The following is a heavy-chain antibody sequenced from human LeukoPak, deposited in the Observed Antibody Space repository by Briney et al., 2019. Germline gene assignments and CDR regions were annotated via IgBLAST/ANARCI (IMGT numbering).Heavy chain of an antibody. CDR3: ARAPYYYGSGRAIDY. J-gene: IGHJ4*02. V-gene: IGHV4-34*01. D-gene: IGHD3-10*01. Sequence: SETLSLTCVVHGESFSDYYCSWIRQPQGQGLEWIGEINHNGGANYDPSLKSRVTISVDSSKNQFSLKLSSVTAADTAVYYCARAPYYYGSGRAIDYWGQGTLVTVSS. CDR1: GESFSDYY. CDR2: INHNGGA.